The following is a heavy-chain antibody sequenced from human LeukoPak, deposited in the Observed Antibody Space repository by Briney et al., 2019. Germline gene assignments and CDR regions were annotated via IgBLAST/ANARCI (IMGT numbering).Heavy chain of an antibody. J-gene: IGHJ6*02. CDR1: GFTFSDYY. Sequence: GGSLRLSCAASGFTFSDYYMSWIRQAPGKGLEWVSYISSSGSTIYYADSVKGRFTISRDNAKNSLYLQMNSLRAEDTAVYYCARDHPTIAVAGPYYYYGMDVWGQGTTVTVSS. CDR3: ARDHPTIAVAGPYYYYGMDV. V-gene: IGHV3-11*01. CDR2: ISSSGSTI. D-gene: IGHD6-19*01.